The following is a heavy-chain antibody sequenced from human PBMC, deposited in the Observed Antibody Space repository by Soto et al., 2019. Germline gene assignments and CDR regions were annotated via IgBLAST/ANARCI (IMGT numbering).Heavy chain of an antibody. J-gene: IGHJ5*02. V-gene: IGHV1-18*01. CDR2: ISAYNGNT. CDR1: GYTFTSYG. D-gene: IGHD3-10*01. CDR3: AREFTMVRGVGGWFDP. Sequence: ASVKVSCKASGYTFTSYGISWVRQAPGQGLEWMGWISAYNGNTNYAQKLQGRVTMTTDTSTSTAYMELRSLRSDDTAVYYCAREFTMVRGVGGWFDPWGQGTLVTVSS.